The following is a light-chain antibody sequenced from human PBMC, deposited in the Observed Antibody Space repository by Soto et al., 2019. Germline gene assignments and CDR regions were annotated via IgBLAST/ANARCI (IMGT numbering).Light chain of an antibody. J-gene: IGLJ1*01. CDR3: CSYAGSSTPLI. V-gene: IGLV2-23*02. CDR1: SSEVGSYNL. CDR2: EVS. Sequence: QSVLTQPASVSGSPGQSITISCTGTSSEVGSYNLVSWYQQHPGKAPKLMIYEVSKRPSGVSNRFSGSKSGNTASLTISGLQAEDEADYYCCSYAGSSTPLIFGTGTKLTVL.